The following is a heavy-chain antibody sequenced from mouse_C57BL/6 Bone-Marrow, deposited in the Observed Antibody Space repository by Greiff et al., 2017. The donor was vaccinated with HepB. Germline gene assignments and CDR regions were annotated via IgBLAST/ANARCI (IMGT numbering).Heavy chain of an antibody. J-gene: IGHJ2*01. CDR3: ARSYYYGSSYGY. D-gene: IGHD1-1*01. V-gene: IGHV1-64*01. CDR1: GHTFTSYW. CDR2: IHPNSGST. Sequence: QVQLQQPAPELVKPGASVKLSCKASGHTFTSYWMHWVKQRPGQGLEWIGMIHPNSGSTNYNEKFKSKATLTVDKSSSTAYMQLSSLTSEDSAVYYCARSYYYGSSYGYWGQGTALTVSS.